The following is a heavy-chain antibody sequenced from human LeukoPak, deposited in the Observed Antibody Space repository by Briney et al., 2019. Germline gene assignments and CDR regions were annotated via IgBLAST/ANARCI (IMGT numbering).Heavy chain of an antibody. D-gene: IGHD2-8*01. CDR1: GFTVSRNY. V-gene: IGHV3-66*01. CDR3: ARVAGERYCTNGVCDYFDY. CDR2: IDSGGNT. Sequence: GGSLRLSCAASGFTVSRNYMTWVRQAPGRGLEWVSVIDSGGNTDYADAVSGRFSISRDNSNNTLYLQMNSLRAEDTAVYYCARVAGERYCTNGVCDYFDYWGQGTLVTVSS. J-gene: IGHJ4*02.